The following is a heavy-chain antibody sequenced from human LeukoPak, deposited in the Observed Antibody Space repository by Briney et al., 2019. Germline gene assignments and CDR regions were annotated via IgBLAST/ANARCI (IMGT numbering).Heavy chain of an antibody. CDR3: ARAGWFEGWFDP. J-gene: IGHJ5*02. Sequence: SETLSLTCTVSGGSISSYYWSWIRQPPGKGLEWIGYIYYSGSTNYNPSLKSRVTISVDTSKNQFSLKLSSVTAADTAVYYCARAGWFEGWFDPWGQGTLVTVSS. V-gene: IGHV4-59*12. CDR2: IYYSGST. CDR1: GGSISSYY. D-gene: IGHD3-10*01.